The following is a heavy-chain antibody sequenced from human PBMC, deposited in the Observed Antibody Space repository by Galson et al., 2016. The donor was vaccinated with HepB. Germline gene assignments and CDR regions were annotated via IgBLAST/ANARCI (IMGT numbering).Heavy chain of an antibody. CDR1: GDSISSDSYY. Sequence: SETLSLTCTVSGDSISSDSYYWGWIRQPPGKGLEWIGSIYYSDSTYYNPSLKRRVTISVDTSKNQFSLKLSSVTAADTAVYYCASYIPARWGYYFDHWGQGTLVTVSS. V-gene: IGHV4-39*01. CDR3: ASYIPARWGYYFDH. J-gene: IGHJ4*02. CDR2: IYYSDST. D-gene: IGHD6-6*01.